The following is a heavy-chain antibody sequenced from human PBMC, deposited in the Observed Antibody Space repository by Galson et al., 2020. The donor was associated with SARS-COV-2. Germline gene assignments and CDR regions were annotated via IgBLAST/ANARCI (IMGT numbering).Heavy chain of an antibody. J-gene: IGHJ1*01. D-gene: IGHD2-15*01. CDR1: GFTFSDYY. Sequence: GESLKISCVASGFTFSDYYMSWIRQAPGKGLEWISYISSSGSYTNYADSVKGRFTISRDNAKNSLYLEVNSLRAEDTAVYYCARNGRDCSGGICYGAEYFQDWGQGTLVTVSS. CDR3: ARNGRDCSGGICYGAEYFQD. V-gene: IGHV3-11*06. CDR2: ISSSGSYT.